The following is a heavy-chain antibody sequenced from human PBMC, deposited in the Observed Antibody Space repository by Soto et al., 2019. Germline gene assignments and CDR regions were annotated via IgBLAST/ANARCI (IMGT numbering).Heavy chain of an antibody. D-gene: IGHD1-1*01. Sequence: EVQLVESGGGLIQPGGSLRLSCAASGFTFKNSWMHWVRQFPGKGLEWVSRINPDGRTTNYADSVRGRTTISRDNANNILSLQMPSLRVEDTAVYYCAKDGHWNNPDYWGQGAQVTVSS. CDR1: GFTFKNSW. CDR3: AKDGHWNNPDY. J-gene: IGHJ4*02. CDR2: INPDGRTT. V-gene: IGHV3-74*01.